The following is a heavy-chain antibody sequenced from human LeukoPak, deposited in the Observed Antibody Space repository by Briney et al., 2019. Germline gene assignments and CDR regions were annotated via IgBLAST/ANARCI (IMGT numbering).Heavy chain of an antibody. Sequence: PSETLSLTCTVSGDSISSYYWSWIRQPAGKGLEWIGRIYTSGSTNYNPSLKSRVTMSVDTSKNQFSLKLSSVTAADTAVYYCARAGDCSGGSCYSRDWFDPWGQGTLVTVSS. D-gene: IGHD2-15*01. V-gene: IGHV4-4*07. CDR3: ARAGDCSGGSCYSRDWFDP. CDR1: GDSISSYY. J-gene: IGHJ5*02. CDR2: IYTSGST.